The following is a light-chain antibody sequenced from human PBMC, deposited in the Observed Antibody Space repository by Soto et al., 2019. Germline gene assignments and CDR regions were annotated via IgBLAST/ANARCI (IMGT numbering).Light chain of an antibody. CDR1: QSISSW. CDR2: KAS. V-gene: IGKV1-5*03. CDR3: QQANSFPIT. J-gene: IGKJ5*01. Sequence: DIQMTQSPSTLSASVGDRVTITCRASQSISSWLAWYQQKPGKAPKLLIYKASTLKSGVPSRFSGSGSGTEFTLTISSLQPDDFATYYCQQANSFPITFGQGTQLEIK.